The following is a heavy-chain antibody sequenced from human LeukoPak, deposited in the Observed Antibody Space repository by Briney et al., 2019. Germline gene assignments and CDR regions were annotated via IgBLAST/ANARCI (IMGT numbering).Heavy chain of an antibody. CDR2: ISSSSSYT. CDR1: GFTFSDYY. V-gene: IGHV3-11*03. J-gene: IGHJ3*02. D-gene: IGHD3-22*01. CDR3: ARCMGYDSSGYYYEAFDI. Sequence: GGSLRLSCAASGFTFSDYYMSWIRQAPGKGLEWVSYISSSSSYTNYADSVKGRFTISRDNAKNSLYLQINSLRAEDTAVYYCARCMGYDSSGYYYEAFDIWGQGTMVTVSS.